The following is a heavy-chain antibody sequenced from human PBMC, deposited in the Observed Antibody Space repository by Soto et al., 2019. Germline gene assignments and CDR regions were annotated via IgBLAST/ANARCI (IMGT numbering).Heavy chain of an antibody. CDR1: GFTFSSYA. J-gene: IGHJ6*01. CDR2: ISGSGGST. CDR3: AKSRHLDCSSTSCYTYYYGMDV. D-gene: IGHD2-2*02. Sequence: GGSLRLSCAASGFTFSSYAMSWVRQAPGKGLEWVSAISGSGGSTYYADSVKGRFTISRDNSKNTLYLQMNSLRAEDTAVYYCAKSRHLDCSSTSCYTYYYGMDVWGQGTTVTVS. V-gene: IGHV3-23*01.